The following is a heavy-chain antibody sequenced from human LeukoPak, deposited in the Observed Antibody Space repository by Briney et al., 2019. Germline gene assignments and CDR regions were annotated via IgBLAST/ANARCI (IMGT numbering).Heavy chain of an antibody. CDR3: ARGAYDSSGYYPNFDY. CDR2: INPSGGST. V-gene: IGHV1-46*01. J-gene: IGHJ4*02. D-gene: IGHD3-22*01. CDR1: GYTFTSYY. Sequence: ASVKVSCKASGYTFTSYYMHWVRQAPGRGLEWMGIINPSGGSTSYAQKFQGRVTMTRDTSTGTVYMELSSLRSEDTAVYYCARGAYDSSGYYPNFDYWGQGTLVTVSS.